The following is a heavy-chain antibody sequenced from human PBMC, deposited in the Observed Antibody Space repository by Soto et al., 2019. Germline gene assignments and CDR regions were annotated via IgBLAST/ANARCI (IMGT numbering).Heavy chain of an antibody. D-gene: IGHD2-15*01. V-gene: IGHV3-53*01. Sequence: XVSLRLSCAASGLIVSSNYMSWVRQAPGKGLEWVSIIYSSGGTYYADSVKGRFTISRDNSMNTLYLQMNSLRAEDTAVYYCARGGVCSSGSCPLRGSFDYWGQGTLVTVPS. CDR1: GLIVSSNY. CDR2: IYSSGGT. CDR3: ARGGVCSSGSCPLRGSFDY. J-gene: IGHJ4*02.